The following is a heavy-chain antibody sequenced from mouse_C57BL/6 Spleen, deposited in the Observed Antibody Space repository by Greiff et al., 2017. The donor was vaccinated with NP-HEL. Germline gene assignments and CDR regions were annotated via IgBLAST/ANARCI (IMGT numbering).Heavy chain of an antibody. D-gene: IGHD2-5*01. V-gene: IGHV14-2*01. CDR1: GFNIKDYY. CDR3: ARPTIVTTYFDY. Sequence: VHVKQSGAELVKPGASVKLSCTASGFNIKDYYMHWVKQRTEQGLEWIGRIDPEDGETKYAPKFQGKATITADTSSNTAYLQLSSLTSEDTAVYYCARPTIVTTYFDYWGQGTTLTVSS. CDR2: IDPEDGET. J-gene: IGHJ2*01.